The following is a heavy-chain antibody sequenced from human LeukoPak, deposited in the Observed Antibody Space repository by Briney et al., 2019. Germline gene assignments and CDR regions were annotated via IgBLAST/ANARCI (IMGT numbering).Heavy chain of an antibody. CDR3: ARGSGWYMY. V-gene: IGHV3-7*01. CDR2: IKQDGSEK. D-gene: IGHD6-19*01. CDR1: GFTFSNYW. Sequence: GGSLRLSCAASGFTFSNYWMSWVRQAPGKRLEWVANIKQDGSEKYYVDSVKGRFTISRDNAKNSLYLQMNSLRAEDTAVYYCARGSGWYMYWGQGTLVTVSS. J-gene: IGHJ4*02.